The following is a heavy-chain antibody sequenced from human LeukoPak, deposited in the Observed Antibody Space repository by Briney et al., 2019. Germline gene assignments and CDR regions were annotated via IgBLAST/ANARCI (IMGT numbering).Heavy chain of an antibody. J-gene: IGHJ4*02. CDR1: GYTFTDYY. CDR3: ARDRDSSNTERGFDY. Sequence: GASVKVSCKTSGYTFTDYYILWVRHAPGQGLEWMGWINPNSGETNSAQKFQGRVTMTGDTSISTAYMELRRVTSDDTAVYYCARDRDSSNTERGFDYWGQGTLVTVSS. CDR2: INPNSGET. V-gene: IGHV1-2*02. D-gene: IGHD2-15*01.